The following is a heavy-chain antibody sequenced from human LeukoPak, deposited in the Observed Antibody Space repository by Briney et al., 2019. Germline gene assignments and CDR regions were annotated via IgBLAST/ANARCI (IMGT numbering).Heavy chain of an antibody. CDR3: AKNRAPGIAVAGDY. V-gene: IGHV3-53*01. CDR1: GFTVSSNY. CDR2: IYSGGST. Sequence: GGSLRLSCAASGFTVSSNYMSWVRQAPGKGLEWVSVIYSGGSTYYADSVKGRFTVSRDNSKNTLWLQMNSLRAEDTAVYYCAKNRAPGIAVAGDYWGQGTLVTVSS. J-gene: IGHJ4*02. D-gene: IGHD6-19*01.